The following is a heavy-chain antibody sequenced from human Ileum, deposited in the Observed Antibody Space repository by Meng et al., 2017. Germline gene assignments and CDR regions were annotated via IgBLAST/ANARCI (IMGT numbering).Heavy chain of an antibody. CDR1: GGSFSANY. V-gene: IGHV4-34*01. J-gene: IGHJ4*02. CDR2: INHNGNT. CDR3: ASARYDN. Sequence: QVQLQQWGAGLLKPSETLSLTCVVYGGSFSANYWTWIRQPPGKGLEWIGEINHNGNTNYKPSLKSRVTISVDTYKKQFSLRLTSVTAADTAVYYCASARYDNWGQGTLVTVSS.